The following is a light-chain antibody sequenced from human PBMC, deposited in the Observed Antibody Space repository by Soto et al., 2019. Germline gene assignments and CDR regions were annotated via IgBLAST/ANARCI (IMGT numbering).Light chain of an antibody. CDR1: RGISSW. V-gene: IGKV1-12*01. J-gene: IGKJ4*01. Sequence: DIQMTQSPPSVSASVGDRVTITCRASRGISSWLAWYQQKPGKAPKLLIYAASSLQSGVPSRFTGSGSGTYFTLTSNILQPEYFATYYCQQTNSFPLTFGGGTKVEI. CDR2: AAS. CDR3: QQTNSFPLT.